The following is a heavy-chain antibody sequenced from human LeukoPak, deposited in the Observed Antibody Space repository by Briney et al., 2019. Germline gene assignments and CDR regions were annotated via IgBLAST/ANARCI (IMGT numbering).Heavy chain of an antibody. CDR1: GGSISSYY. V-gene: IGHV4-59*08. Sequence: PSETLSLTCTVSGGSISSYYWSWIRQPPGKGLEWIGYIYYSGSTNYNPSLKSRVTISVDTSKNQFSLKLSSVTAADTAVYYCARRGRGGQWLDYWGQGTLVTVSS. CDR3: ARRGRGGQWLDY. CDR2: IYYSGST. J-gene: IGHJ4*02. D-gene: IGHD6-19*01.